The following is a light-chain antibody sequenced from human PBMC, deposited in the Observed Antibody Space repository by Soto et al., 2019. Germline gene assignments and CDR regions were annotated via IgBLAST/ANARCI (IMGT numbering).Light chain of an antibody. V-gene: IGKV3-20*01. CDR3: QQYGSSGP. J-gene: IGKJ1*01. CDR1: QSVSSN. CDR2: GAS. Sequence: EIVLTQSPGTLSLSPGERATLSCRASQSVSSNLAWYQQKPVQAPRRLIYGASTRATGIPDRFSGSGSGTDFTLTISRLEPEDFAVYYCQQYGSSGPFGQVTKVDNK.